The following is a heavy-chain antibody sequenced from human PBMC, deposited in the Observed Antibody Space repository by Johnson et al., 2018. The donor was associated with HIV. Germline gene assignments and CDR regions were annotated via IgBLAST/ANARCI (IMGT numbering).Heavy chain of an antibody. Sequence: QVQLVESGGGVVQPGRSLRLSCAASGFTFSSYAMHWVRQAPGKGLEWVAVISYDGSNKYYADSVKGRFTISRENAKNSLYLQMNSLRAEDTAVYYCARDFPLVAAAGTVGAFDIWGQGTMVTVSS. CDR1: GFTFSSYA. V-gene: IGHV3-30*14. CDR3: ARDFPLVAAAGTVGAFDI. CDR2: ISYDGSNK. D-gene: IGHD6-13*01. J-gene: IGHJ3*02.